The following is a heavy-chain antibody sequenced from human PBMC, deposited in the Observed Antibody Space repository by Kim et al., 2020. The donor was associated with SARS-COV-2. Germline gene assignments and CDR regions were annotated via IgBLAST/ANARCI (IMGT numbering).Heavy chain of an antibody. D-gene: IGHD3-22*01. J-gene: IGHJ4*02. CDR3: ARETTMIDRGILDN. CDR1: GGSISSGDYY. Sequence: SETLSLTCTVSGGSISSGDYYWSWIRQPPGKGLEWIGYIYYSGSTYYNPSLKSRVTISVDTSKNQFSLKLSSVTAADTAVYYCARETTMIDRGILDNWGQGTLVTVSS. CDR2: IYYSGST. V-gene: IGHV4-30-4*01.